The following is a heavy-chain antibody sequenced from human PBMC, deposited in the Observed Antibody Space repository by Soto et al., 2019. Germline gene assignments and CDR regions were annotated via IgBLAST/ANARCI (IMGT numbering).Heavy chain of an antibody. CDR1: GFTFSSYW. CDR2: IKQDGSEK. J-gene: IGHJ4*02. CDR3: AKGFSGWYYLDY. D-gene: IGHD6-19*01. Sequence: GGSLRLSCAASGFTFSSYWMSWVRQAPGKGLEWVANIKQDGSEKYYVDSVKGRFTISRDNAKNSLYLQMNSLRAEDMAVYYCAKGFSGWYYLDYWGQGTLVTVSS. V-gene: IGHV3-7*01.